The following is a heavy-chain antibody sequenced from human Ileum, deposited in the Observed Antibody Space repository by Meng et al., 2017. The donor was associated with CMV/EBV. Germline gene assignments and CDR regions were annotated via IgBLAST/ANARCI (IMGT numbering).Heavy chain of an antibody. CDR2: MNHSGDT. V-gene: IGHV4-34*01. J-gene: IGHJ6*02. CDR3: ARASTYYGMDV. Sequence: SETLSLTCAVHGGSFSTYYWSWIRQPPGRGLEWIGEMNHSGDTYYSPSLKSRVTISVDPSESQFSLKLSSVTGADTAVYYCARASTYYGMDVWGQGTKVTVSS. CDR1: GGSFSTYY.